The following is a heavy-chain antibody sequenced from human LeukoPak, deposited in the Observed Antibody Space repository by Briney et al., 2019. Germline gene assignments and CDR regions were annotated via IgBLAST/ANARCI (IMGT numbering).Heavy chain of an antibody. D-gene: IGHD2-8*01. CDR2: INTNTGNP. CDR3: ARVAQENIVLMVYATRWYFDL. V-gene: IGHV7-4-1*02. Sequence: ASVKVSCKASGYTFTSYAMNWVRQAPGQGLEWMGWINTNTGNPTYAQGFTGRFVFSLDTSVSTAYLQISSLKAEETAVYYCARVAQENIVLMVYATRWYFDLWGRGTLVTVSS. CDR1: GYTFTSYA. J-gene: IGHJ2*01.